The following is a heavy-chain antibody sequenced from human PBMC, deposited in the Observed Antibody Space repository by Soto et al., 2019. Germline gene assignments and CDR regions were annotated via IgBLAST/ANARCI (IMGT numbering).Heavy chain of an antibody. CDR3: AKDLPQPYCSSTSCYVGYFDY. V-gene: IGHV3-23*01. J-gene: IGHJ4*02. D-gene: IGHD2-2*01. Sequence: EVQLLESGGGLVQPGGSLRLSCAASGFTFSSYAMSWVRQAPGKGLEWVSAISGSGGSTYYADSVKGRFTISRDNSKNTLYLQMNSLRAEDTDVYYCAKDLPQPYCSSTSCYVGYFDYWGQGTLVTVSS. CDR2: ISGSGGST. CDR1: GFTFSSYA.